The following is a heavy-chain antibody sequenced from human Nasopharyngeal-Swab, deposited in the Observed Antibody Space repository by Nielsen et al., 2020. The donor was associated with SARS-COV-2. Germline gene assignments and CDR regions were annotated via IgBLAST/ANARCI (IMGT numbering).Heavy chain of an antibody. CDR3: ARDLDYYDNSGYPFDY. Sequence: GGSLRLSCAASGFTFSSYAMHWVRQAPGKGLEWVAVISYDGSNKYYADSVKGRFTISRDNSKNTLYLQMNSLRAEDTAVYYCARDLDYYDNSGYPFDYWGQGTLVTVSS. CDR2: ISYDGSNK. V-gene: IGHV3-30-3*01. CDR1: GFTFSSYA. D-gene: IGHD3-22*01. J-gene: IGHJ4*02.